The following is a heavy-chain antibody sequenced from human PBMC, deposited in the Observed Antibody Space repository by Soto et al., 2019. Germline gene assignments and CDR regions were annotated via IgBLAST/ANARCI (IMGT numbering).Heavy chain of an antibody. CDR1: GFAFETYA. D-gene: IGHD3-3*01. CDR2: ISFDGTNT. CDR3: ASLNGGRFLDKGDY. V-gene: IGHV3-30*04. J-gene: IGHJ4*02. Sequence: QVKLVESGGGVVQPGKSLRLSCEASGFAFETYAMHWVRQAPGKGLEWVAVISFDGTNTFYADSVKGRFTFSRDNSKNTLHLQLNRLRPEDTAVYYCASLNGGRFLDKGDYWGQGILVTVSS.